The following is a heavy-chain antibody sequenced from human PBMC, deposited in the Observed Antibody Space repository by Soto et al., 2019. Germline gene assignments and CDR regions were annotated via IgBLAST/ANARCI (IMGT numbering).Heavy chain of an antibody. CDR1: GFTFTFYP. D-gene: IGHD3-22*01. CDR3: ARGDSSGYYYA. V-gene: IGHV3-30-3*01. CDR2: ISYDGTNK. Sequence: GSLRLSCAASGFTFTFYPMHWVRQVPGKGLEWVAVISYDGTNKYYADYVKGRFTISRDNSKNTLYLQMNSLRADDTAVYYCARGDSSGYYYAWGQGT. J-gene: IGHJ5*02.